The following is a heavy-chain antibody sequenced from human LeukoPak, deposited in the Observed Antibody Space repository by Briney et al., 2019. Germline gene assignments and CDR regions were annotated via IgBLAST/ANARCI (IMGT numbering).Heavy chain of an antibody. J-gene: IGHJ6*02. CDR1: GYTFTGYY. CDR3: ANEYYYDSSGGSYYYYYGMDV. Sequence: ASVKVSCKASGYTFTGYYMHWVRQAPGQGLEWMGWINPNSGGTNYAQKFQGRVTMTRDTSTSTAYMELIRLRSDDTAVYYCANEYYYDSSGGSYYYYYGMDVWGQGTTVTVSS. CDR2: INPNSGGT. D-gene: IGHD3-22*01. V-gene: IGHV1-2*02.